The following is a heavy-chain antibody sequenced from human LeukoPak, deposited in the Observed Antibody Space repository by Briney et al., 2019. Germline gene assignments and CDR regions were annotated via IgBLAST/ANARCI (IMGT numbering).Heavy chain of an antibody. J-gene: IGHJ4*02. V-gene: IGHV4-59*01. CDR1: GGSISSYY. CDR3: ARDHEAAAGTGFDY. CDR2: IYYSGST. Sequence: PSETLSLTCTVSGGSISSYYWSWIRQPPGKGLEWIGYIYYSGSTNCNPSLKSRVTISVDTSKNQFSLKLSSVTAADTAVYYCARDHEAAAGTGFDYWGQGTLVTVSS. D-gene: IGHD6-13*01.